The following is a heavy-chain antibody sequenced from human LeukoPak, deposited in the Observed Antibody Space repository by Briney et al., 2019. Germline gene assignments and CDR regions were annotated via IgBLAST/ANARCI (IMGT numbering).Heavy chain of an antibody. CDR2: IYYSGST. D-gene: IGHD3-22*01. J-gene: IGHJ5*02. CDR1: GASISSYY. V-gene: IGHV4-59*01. CDR3: ARHRYYYDSSGYYYQP. Sequence: SETLSLTCTVSGASISSYYWSWIRQPPGQGLDWIGYIYYSGSTNYNPSLKSRVTISVDTSKNQFSLRLSSVTAADTAVYYCARHRYYYDSSGYYYQPWGQGTLVTVSS.